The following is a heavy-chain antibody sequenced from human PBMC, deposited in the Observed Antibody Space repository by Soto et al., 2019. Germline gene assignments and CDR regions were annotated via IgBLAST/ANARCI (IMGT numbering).Heavy chain of an antibody. Sequence: QVQLQESGPGLVKPSQTLSLTCTVSAGSIISGGYFWTWIRQYPGKGLEWIGYIYYNGSTYSNPSLKSRLTLSIDTSKNQFSLRLRSVTAADTGVYYCARDLDRGVHYYGMGVWGQGTTVTVSS. CDR3: ARDLDRGVHYYGMGV. V-gene: IGHV4-31*03. D-gene: IGHD2-8*01. CDR1: AGSIISGGYF. J-gene: IGHJ6*02. CDR2: IYYNGST.